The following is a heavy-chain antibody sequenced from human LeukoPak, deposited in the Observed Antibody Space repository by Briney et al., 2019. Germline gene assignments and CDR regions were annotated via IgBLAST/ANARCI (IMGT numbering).Heavy chain of an antibody. V-gene: IGHV3-23*01. CDR3: AKNHDFWSGYSNY. Sequence: PGGSLRLSCVASGFTFSSYATSWVRQAPGKGLEWVSAISGSGGSTYYADSVKGRFTISRDNSKNTLYLQMNSLRAEDTAVYYCAKNHDFWSGYSNYWGQGTLVTVSS. J-gene: IGHJ4*02. CDR2: ISGSGGST. CDR1: GFTFSSYA. D-gene: IGHD3-3*01.